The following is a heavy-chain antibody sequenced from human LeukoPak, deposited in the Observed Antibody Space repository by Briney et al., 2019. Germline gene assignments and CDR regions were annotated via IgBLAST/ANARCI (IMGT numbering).Heavy chain of an antibody. V-gene: IGHV3-23*01. D-gene: IGHD2-2*01. CDR1: GFTFSSYA. CDR2: ISGSGGST. J-gene: IGHJ4*02. CDR3: AKPRWGYCSSTSCYGDY. Sequence: PGGSLRLSCAASGFTFSSYAMSWVRQAPGKGLEWVSAISGSGGSTYYADSVKGRFTISRDNSKNTLYLQMNSLRAEDTAVYYCAKPRWGYCSSTSCYGDYWGQGTLVTVSS.